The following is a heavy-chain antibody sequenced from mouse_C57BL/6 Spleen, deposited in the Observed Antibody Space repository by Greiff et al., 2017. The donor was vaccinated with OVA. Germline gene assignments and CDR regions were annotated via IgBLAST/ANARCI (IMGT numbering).Heavy chain of an antibody. CDR2: INPNNGGT. V-gene: IGHV1-26*01. J-gene: IGHJ2*01. CDR3: ARGSNPYDY. Sequence: VQLQQSGPELVKPGASVKISCKASGYTFTDYYMNWVKQSHGKSLEWIGDINPNNGGTSYNQKFKGKATLTVDKSSSTAYMELRSLTSEDSAVYYCARGSNPYDYWGQGTTLTVSS. D-gene: IGHD2-5*01. CDR1: GYTFTDYY.